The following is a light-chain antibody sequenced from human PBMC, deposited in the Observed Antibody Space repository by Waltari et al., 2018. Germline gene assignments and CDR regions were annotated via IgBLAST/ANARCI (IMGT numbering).Light chain of an antibody. Sequence: DIQMTQSPSSLSASVGDRVTLTCRATQSISSYLNWYQQKQGKAPELLIYAASNLQSGVPSRFSGSGSGTDFTLTISSLQPEDFATYYCQQRFTFGPGTKVDVK. CDR1: QSISSY. J-gene: IGKJ3*01. CDR2: AAS. V-gene: IGKV1-39*01. CDR3: QQRFT.